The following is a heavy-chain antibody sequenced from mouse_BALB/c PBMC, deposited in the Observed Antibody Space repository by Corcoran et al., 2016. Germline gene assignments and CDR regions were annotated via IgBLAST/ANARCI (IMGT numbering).Heavy chain of an antibody. CDR3: ATGYGYDGWVAY. Sequence: QVQLQQSGAELMKPGASVKISCKATGYTFSSYWIEWVKQRPGHGLEWIGEILPGSGSPNYNEKVKGKATFTADPSSNTAYMQLSSLTSEDSAIYYCATGYGYDGWVAYWGQGTLVTVSA. V-gene: IGHV1-9*01. J-gene: IGHJ3*01. CDR2: ILPGSGSP. D-gene: IGHD2-2*01. CDR1: GYTFSSYW.